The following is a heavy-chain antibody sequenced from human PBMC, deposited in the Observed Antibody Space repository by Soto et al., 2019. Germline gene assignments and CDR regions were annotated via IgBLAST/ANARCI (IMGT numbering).Heavy chain of an antibody. Sequence: QVQLVESGGGVVQPGRSLRLSCAASGFTFSSSGMHWVRQAPGKGLEWVAVTSFYGSSGYYADSVRGRFTISRDNSNNTQYLQMNSLRAEDTAVYYCAKSPPAVAGYFDYWGQGNLVTVSS. D-gene: IGHD6-19*01. V-gene: IGHV3-30*18. J-gene: IGHJ4*02. CDR1: GFTFSSSG. CDR3: AKSPPAVAGYFDY. CDR2: TSFYGSSG.